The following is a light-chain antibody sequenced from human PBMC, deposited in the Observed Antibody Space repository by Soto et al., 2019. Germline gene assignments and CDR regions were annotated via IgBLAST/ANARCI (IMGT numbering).Light chain of an antibody. V-gene: IGKV3-20*01. CDR1: QSVSNTY. CDR2: AAS. Sequence: EIVLTQSPGTLSLSPGERATLSCRASQSVSNTYLAWYQQKPGQAPTLLIYAASSRATGIPDRFSGSGSGTDFTLTISRLEPEDFAVYYCQQYGISPGTFGQGTKVEIK. CDR3: QQYGISPGT. J-gene: IGKJ1*01.